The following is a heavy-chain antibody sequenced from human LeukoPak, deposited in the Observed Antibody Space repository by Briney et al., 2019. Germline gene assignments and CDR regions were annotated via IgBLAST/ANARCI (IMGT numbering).Heavy chain of an antibody. J-gene: IGHJ5*02. CDR2: ISYDGSNK. CDR3: AKDAPFLDHGGNWFDP. Sequence: GRSLRLSCVGAGFSFSSYGMHWVRQAPGKGLEWVAVISYDGSNKYYADSVKGRFTISRDNSKNTLYLQMNSLRAEDTAVYYCAKDAPFLDHGGNWFDPWGQGTLVTVSS. V-gene: IGHV3-30*18. D-gene: IGHD4-17*01. CDR1: GFSFSSYG.